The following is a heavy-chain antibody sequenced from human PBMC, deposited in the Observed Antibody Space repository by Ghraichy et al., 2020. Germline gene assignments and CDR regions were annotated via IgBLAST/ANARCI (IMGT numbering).Heavy chain of an antibody. CDR1: GGSFSGYY. J-gene: IGHJ4*02. CDR3: ARGTIVVVSSGRLFEY. CDR2: INHTGNT. D-gene: IGHD2-15*01. V-gene: IGHV4-34*01. Sequence: SETLSLTCGVNGGSFSGYYWSWLRQAPGKRPEWIGDINHTGNTNFNPSLKSRVTISVDTSKNQFSLNLTSVTAADTAVYYCARGTIVVVSSGRLFEYWGQGTLVTVSS.